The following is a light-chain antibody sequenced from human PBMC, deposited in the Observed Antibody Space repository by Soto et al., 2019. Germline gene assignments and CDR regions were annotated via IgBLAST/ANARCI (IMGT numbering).Light chain of an antibody. J-gene: IGLJ2*01. CDR1: TSDVGRYNY. V-gene: IGLV2-8*01. CDR3: SAHTYGALV. CDR2: EVT. Sequence: QSVLTQPPSASGSPGQSVTISCTGTTSDVGRYNYVSWYQQHPGKAPKLVMYEVTKRPSGVPDRFSGSKSGNTASLTISGLQAEDEADYYCSAHTYGALVFGGGTQLTVL.